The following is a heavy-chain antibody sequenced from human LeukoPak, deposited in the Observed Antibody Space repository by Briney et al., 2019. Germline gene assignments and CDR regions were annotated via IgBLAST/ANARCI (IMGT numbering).Heavy chain of an antibody. Sequence: GGSLRLSCAASGFTFSSYWMSWVRQAPGKGLEWVANIKQDGSEKYYADSVKGRFTISRDNAKNSLYLQMNSLRAEDTAVYYCAKEVVGATHYFDYWGQGTLVTVSS. CDR1: GFTFSSYW. D-gene: IGHD1-26*01. CDR2: IKQDGSEK. J-gene: IGHJ4*02. V-gene: IGHV3-7*01. CDR3: AKEVVGATHYFDY.